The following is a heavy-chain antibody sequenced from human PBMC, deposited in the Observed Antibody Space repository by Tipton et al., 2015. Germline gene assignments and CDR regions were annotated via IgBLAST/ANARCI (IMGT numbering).Heavy chain of an antibody. CDR3: SRLPPNKRSGAPTAPHAFDI. J-gene: IGHJ3*02. D-gene: IGHD1/OR15-1a*01. CDR2: ISGSSSYI. CDR1: GFTFSSYS. Sequence: SLRLSCAASGFTFSSYSMNWVRQAPGKGLEWVSFISGSSSYIYYADSVKGRFTISRDNAKNSLYLQMNSLKAEDTAVYYCSRLPPNKRSGAPTAPHAFDIWGQGTMVTVSS. V-gene: IGHV3-21*03.